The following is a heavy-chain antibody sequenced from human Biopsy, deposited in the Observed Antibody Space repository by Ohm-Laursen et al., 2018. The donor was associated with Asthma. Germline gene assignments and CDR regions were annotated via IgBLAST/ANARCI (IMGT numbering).Heavy chain of an antibody. CDR1: GFTFSRYD. D-gene: IGHD3-3*01. CDR3: ARDYYDFWNRSVYTYFGMDV. J-gene: IGHJ6*02. V-gene: IGHV3-23*01. Sequence: SLRLSCTASGFTFSRYDMSWVRQAPGKGLEWVSAISGSGDSTYYADSVKGRFTISRDNSNTVYLQMKWLRAEDTAIYFCARDYYDFWNRSVYTYFGMDVWGRGTTVVVSS. CDR2: ISGSGDST.